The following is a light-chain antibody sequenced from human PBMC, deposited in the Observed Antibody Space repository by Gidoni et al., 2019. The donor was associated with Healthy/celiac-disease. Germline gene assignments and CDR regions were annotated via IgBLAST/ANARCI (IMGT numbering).Light chain of an antibody. CDR1: QSISSY. J-gene: IGKJ3*01. CDR3: QQSYSTPRFT. V-gene: IGKV1-39*01. Sequence: DIQMTQSLSSLSASVGDRVTITCRASQSISSYLNWYQQKPGKAPSRFSGSGSGTDFTLTISSLQPEDFATYYCQQSYSTPRFTFGPGTKVDIK.